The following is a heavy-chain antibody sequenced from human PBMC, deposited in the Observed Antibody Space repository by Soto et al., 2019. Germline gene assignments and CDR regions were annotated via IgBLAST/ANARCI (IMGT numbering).Heavy chain of an antibody. CDR2: ISGSGGST. Sequence: EVQLLESGGGLVQPGGSLRLSCAASGFTFSSYAMSWVRQAPGKGLEWVSAISGSGGSTYYADSGKGRFTISRDNSKNTLYLQINSRRAEDTAVYYCAIDFYSSSWQSGFDPGGQGTLVTVSS. J-gene: IGHJ5*02. CDR3: AIDFYSSSWQSGFDP. V-gene: IGHV3-23*01. D-gene: IGHD6-13*01. CDR1: GFTFSSYA.